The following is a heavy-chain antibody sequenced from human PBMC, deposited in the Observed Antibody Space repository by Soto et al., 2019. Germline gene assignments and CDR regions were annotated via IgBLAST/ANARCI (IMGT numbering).Heavy chain of an antibody. D-gene: IGHD2-15*01. CDR2: VYYSGST. Sequence: QVQLQESGPGLVKPSETLSLTCAVSGGSLDNYYWSWIRQSPGKGLEWIGYVYYSGSTKYNPSHRSRVIISLDTSKSQFSLMLTSVTAADTAIYYCARDFVVVVEAVEFWYFDLWGRGTLVTVSS. CDR1: GGSLDNYY. V-gene: IGHV4-59*01. CDR3: ARDFVVVVEAVEFWYFDL. J-gene: IGHJ2*01.